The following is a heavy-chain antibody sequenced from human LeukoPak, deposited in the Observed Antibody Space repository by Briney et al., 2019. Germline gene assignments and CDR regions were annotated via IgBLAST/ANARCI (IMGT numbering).Heavy chain of an antibody. CDR1: GGSFSGYY. CDR2: INHSGST. D-gene: IGHD6-19*01. V-gene: IGHV4-34*01. CDR3: ARGRTGYSSGWYHPAPVAFDI. J-gene: IGHJ3*02. Sequence: SETLSLTCAVYGGSFSGYYWGWIRQPPGKGLEWIGEINHSGSTNYNPSLKSRVTISVDTSKNQFSLKLSSVTAADTAVYYCARGRTGYSSGWYHPAPVAFDIWGQGTMVTVSS.